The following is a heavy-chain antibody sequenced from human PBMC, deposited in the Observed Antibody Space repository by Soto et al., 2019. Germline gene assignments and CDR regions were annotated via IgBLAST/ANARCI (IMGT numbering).Heavy chain of an antibody. CDR1: GGSISSGGYY. Sequence: SETLSLTCTVSGGSISSGGYYWSWIRQHPGKGLEWIGYIYYSGSTYYNPSLKSRVTISVDTSKNQFSLKLSSVTAADTAVYYCARDAARDYYYYGMDVWGQGTTVTVSS. J-gene: IGHJ6*02. CDR3: ARDAARDYYYYGMDV. CDR2: IYYSGST. D-gene: IGHD6-6*01. V-gene: IGHV4-31*03.